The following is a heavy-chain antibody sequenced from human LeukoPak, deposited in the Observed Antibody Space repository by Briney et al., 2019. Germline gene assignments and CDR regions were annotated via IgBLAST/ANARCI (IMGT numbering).Heavy chain of an antibody. Sequence: ASVKVSCKVSGYIFTELSMHWVRQAPGQGLEWMGGFNPEDGETFYAQEFQGRVNMTEDTSTDTAYMELSSLSYDDTAVYYCATDGAGDYLNHWGQGTLVTVSS. CDR3: ATDGAGDYLNH. CDR1: GYIFTELS. CDR2: FNPEDGET. V-gene: IGHV1-24*01. D-gene: IGHD4-17*01. J-gene: IGHJ4*02.